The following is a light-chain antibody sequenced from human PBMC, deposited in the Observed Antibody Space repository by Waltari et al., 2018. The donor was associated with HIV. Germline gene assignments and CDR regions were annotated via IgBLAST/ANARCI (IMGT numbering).Light chain of an antibody. CDR3: YSTDRSSTHNV. Sequence: SYELTQPPSVSVSPGQTARNTCSGDELPKKSAYWYQQKSGQAPVLVSYEDIKRPPGIPERFSGSSSGTMATLTISGAQVEDEADYYCYSTDRSSTHNVFGGGTKLTVL. J-gene: IGLJ3*02. CDR1: ELPKKS. CDR2: EDI. V-gene: IGLV3-10*01.